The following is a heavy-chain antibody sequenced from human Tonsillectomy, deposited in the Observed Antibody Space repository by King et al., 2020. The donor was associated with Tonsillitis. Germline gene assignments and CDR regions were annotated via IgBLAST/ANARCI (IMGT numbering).Heavy chain of an antibody. CDR3: ARGTTVVTPLDY. CDR2: IYYSGST. V-gene: IGHV4-39*01. Sequence: LQLQESGPGLVMPSETLSLTCSVSGGSISSSSYYWGWIRQPPGKGLEWIGFIYYSGSTYYNPSLKSRVTISVDTSKNQFSLKLSSVTAADTAVYYCARGTTVVTPLDYWGQGTLVTVSS. J-gene: IGHJ4*02. CDR1: GGSISSSSYY. D-gene: IGHD4-23*01.